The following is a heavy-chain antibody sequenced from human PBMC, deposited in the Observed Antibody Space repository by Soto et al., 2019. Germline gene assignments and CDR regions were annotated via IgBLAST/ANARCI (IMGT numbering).Heavy chain of an antibody. CDR3: ASGPYYYASGF. V-gene: IGHV3-11*01. Sequence: SLRLSCAASGFRFSDHYMTWIRQAPGKGLEWVSKISGGGTTIYYADSVKGRFTVSRDNAKNSLYLQMNRLRAEDTAVYYCASGPYYYASGFWGQGTLGTVS. CDR2: ISGGGTTI. J-gene: IGHJ4*02. CDR1: GFRFSDHY. D-gene: IGHD3-10*01.